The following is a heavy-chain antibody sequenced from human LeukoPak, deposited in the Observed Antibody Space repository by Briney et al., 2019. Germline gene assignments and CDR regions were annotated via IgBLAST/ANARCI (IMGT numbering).Heavy chain of an antibody. CDR2: ISYDGSNK. V-gene: IGHV3-30*03. D-gene: IGHD3-10*01. CDR1: GFTFSSYG. CDR3: TRADYYGSGSYPVTYYFDY. J-gene: IGHJ4*02. Sequence: GGSLRLSCAASGFTFSSYGMHWVRQAPGKGLEWVAVISYDGSNKYYADSVKGRFTISRDNSKNTLYLQMNSLRAEDTAVYYCTRADYYGSGSYPVTYYFDYWGQGTLVTVSS.